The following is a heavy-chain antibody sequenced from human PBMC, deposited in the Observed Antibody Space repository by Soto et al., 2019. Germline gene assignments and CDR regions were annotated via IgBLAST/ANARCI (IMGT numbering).Heavy chain of an antibody. J-gene: IGHJ6*03. CDR3: ARDPNSSTYSSSSAGYYYYYMDV. Sequence: QVQLVQSGAEVKKPGASVKVSCKASGYTFTSYYMHWVRQAPGQGLEWMGIINPSGGSTSYAQKFQGRVTMTRDTSTSTVYMELSSLRSEDTAVYYCARDPNSSTYSSSSAGYYYYYMDVWGNGTTVTVSS. CDR1: GYTFTSYY. CDR2: INPSGGST. V-gene: IGHV1-46*03. D-gene: IGHD6-6*01.